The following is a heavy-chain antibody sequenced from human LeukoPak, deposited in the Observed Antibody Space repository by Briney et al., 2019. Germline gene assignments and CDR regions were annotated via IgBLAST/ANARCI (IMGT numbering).Heavy chain of an antibody. Sequence: PGGSLRLSCAASGFTVSSNYMSWVRQAPGKGLEWVSVIYSGGSTYYADSVKGGFTISRDNSKNTLYLQMNSLRAEDTAVYYCARVLPHRLNWFDPWGQGTLVTVSS. CDR1: GFTVSSNY. D-gene: IGHD3-10*01. J-gene: IGHJ5*02. CDR3: ARVLPHRLNWFDP. V-gene: IGHV3-66*01. CDR2: IYSGGST.